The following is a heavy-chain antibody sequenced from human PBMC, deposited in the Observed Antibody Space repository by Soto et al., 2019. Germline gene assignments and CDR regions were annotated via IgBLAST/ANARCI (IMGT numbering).Heavy chain of an antibody. Sequence: EVQLVESGGGLVQPGGSLTLSCAASGFSFSDAAIHWVRQASGKGLEWVGRIRSKTNSYATAFAASVKGRFTISRDDSKNTAYLQMNSLKTEDTAVYSCIRHLVDYWGQGTLVTVSS. D-gene: IGHD3-16*01. CDR2: IRSKTNSYAT. CDR3: IRHLVDY. V-gene: IGHV3-73*01. CDR1: GFSFSDAA. J-gene: IGHJ4*02.